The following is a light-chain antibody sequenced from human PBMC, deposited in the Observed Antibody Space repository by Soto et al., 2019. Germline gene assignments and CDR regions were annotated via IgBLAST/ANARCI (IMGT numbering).Light chain of an antibody. J-gene: IGKJ5*01. CDR1: QSISVY. Sequence: IVLTQSPATLSLSPGERVTLSCRASQSISVYLAWYQQKPGQAPRLLIHTASTRATGIPPRFSGSGSGTEFTLTISSLQSEDFAAYYCQQYNNWPPITFGQGTRLEIK. V-gene: IGKV3-15*01. CDR2: TAS. CDR3: QQYNNWPPIT.